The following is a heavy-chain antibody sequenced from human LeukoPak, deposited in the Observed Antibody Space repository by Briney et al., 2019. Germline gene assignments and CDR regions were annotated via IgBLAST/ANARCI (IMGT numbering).Heavy chain of an antibody. V-gene: IGHV3-74*01. J-gene: IGHJ4*02. CDR1: GFTFSSYW. CDR2: INSDGSVT. CDR3: TRATGSFYGLGY. Sequence: GGSLRLSCAASGFTFSSYWMHWVRQAPGKGLLWVSRINSDGSVTTYADSVKGRFAISRDNAKNTLYLQMNSLRAEDTAVYYCTRATGSFYGLGYWGQGTLVTVSS. D-gene: IGHD1-26*01.